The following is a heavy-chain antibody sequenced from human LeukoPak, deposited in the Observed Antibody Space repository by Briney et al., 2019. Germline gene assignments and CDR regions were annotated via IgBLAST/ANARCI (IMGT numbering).Heavy chain of an antibody. D-gene: IGHD1/OR15-1a*01. CDR1: GFTFSNYA. J-gene: IGHJ4*02. CDR2: ISYDETNK. V-gene: IGHV3-30-3*01. Sequence: GRSLTLSCAASGFTFSNYAMHWVRQAPGKGLEWVAVISYDETNKYYADSVEGRFTISRDNSKNTLYLQMNSLRVEDTAVYYCARDNNGDYWGQGTLVTVSS. CDR3: ARDNNGDY.